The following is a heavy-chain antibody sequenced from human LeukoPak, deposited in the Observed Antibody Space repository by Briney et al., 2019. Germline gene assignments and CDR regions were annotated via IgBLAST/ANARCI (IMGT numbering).Heavy chain of an antibody. J-gene: IGHJ3*02. CDR1: GGSITSSSYY. D-gene: IGHD6-6*01. CDR3: ARARLQEDFDAFDI. CDR2: IYYSGST. V-gene: IGHV4-39*01. Sequence: PSETLSLTCTVSGGSITSSSYYWGWIRQPPGKGLEWIGSIYYSGSTYYNPSLKSRVTISVDTSKNQFSLKLSSVTAADRAVYYCARARLQEDFDAFDIWGQGRMVTVSS.